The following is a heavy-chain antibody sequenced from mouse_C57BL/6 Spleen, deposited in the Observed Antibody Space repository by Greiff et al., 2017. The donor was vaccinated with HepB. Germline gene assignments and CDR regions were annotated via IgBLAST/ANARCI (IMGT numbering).Heavy chain of an antibody. CDR1: GYTFTSYW. J-gene: IGHJ1*03. V-gene: IGHV1-72*01. D-gene: IGHD1-1*01. Sequence: QVHVKQPGAELVKPGASVKLSCKASGYTFTSYWMHWVKQRPGRGLEWIGRIDPNSGGTKYNEKFKSKATLTVDKPSSTAYMQLSSLTSEDSAVYSCSRRRSTVVGDWYFDVWGTGTTVTVSS. CDR2: IDPNSGGT. CDR3: SRRRSTVVGDWYFDV.